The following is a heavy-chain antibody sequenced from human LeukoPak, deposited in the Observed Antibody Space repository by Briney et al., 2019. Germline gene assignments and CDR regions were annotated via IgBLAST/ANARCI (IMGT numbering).Heavy chain of an antibody. D-gene: IGHD5-24*01. V-gene: IGHV3-11*01. CDR2: ISSSGSTI. CDR3: ARDLDGYNYYFDY. CDR1: GFTFSDYY. Sequence: GGSLRLSCAASGFTFSDYYMSWIRQAPGKGLEWVSYISSSGSTIYYADSVKGRFTISRDNAKNSLYLQMNSRRAEDTAVYYCARDLDGYNYYFDYWGQGTLVTVSS. J-gene: IGHJ4*02.